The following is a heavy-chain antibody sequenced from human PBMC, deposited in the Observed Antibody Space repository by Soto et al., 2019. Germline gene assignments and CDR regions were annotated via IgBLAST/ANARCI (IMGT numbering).Heavy chain of an antibody. CDR1: GFTFSSYS. CDR2: ISSSSTI. J-gene: IGHJ4*02. CDR3: ARDAGLYYYDSSGYLV. Sequence: GGSLRLSCAASGFTFSSYSMNWVRQAPGKGLEWVSYISSSSTIYYADSVKGRFTISRDNAKNSLYLQMNSLRDEDTAVYYCARDAGLYYYDSSGYLVWGQGTLVTVSS. D-gene: IGHD3-22*01. V-gene: IGHV3-48*02.